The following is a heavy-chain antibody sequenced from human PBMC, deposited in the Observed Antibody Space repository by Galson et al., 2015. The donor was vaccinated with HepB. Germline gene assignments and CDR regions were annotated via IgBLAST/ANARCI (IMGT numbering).Heavy chain of an antibody. V-gene: IGHV3-7*01. D-gene: IGHD4-17*01. CDR1: GFTFSSYW. CDR3: ARAHGGYYGDYEEHWFDP. CDR2: IKQDGSEK. Sequence: SLRLSCAASGFTFSSYWMSWVRQAPGKGLEWVANIKQDGSEKYYVDSVKGRFTISRDNAKNSLYLQMNSLRAEDTAVYYCARAHGGYYGDYEEHWFDPWGQGTLVTVSS. J-gene: IGHJ5*02.